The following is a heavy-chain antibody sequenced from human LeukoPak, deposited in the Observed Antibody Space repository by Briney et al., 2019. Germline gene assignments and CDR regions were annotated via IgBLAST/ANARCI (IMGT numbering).Heavy chain of an antibody. CDR2: IYWDDDK. D-gene: IGHD3-10*01. CDR1: GFSLSTSGVG. CDR3: AHGRIYGSGSPYDP. V-gene: IGHV2-5*02. J-gene: IGHJ5*02. Sequence: ESGPTLVKPTQTLTLTCTFSGFSLSTSGVGVGWIRQPPGKALEWLALIYWDDDKRYSPSLKSRLTITKDTSKNQVVLTMTNMDPVDTATYYCAHGRIYGSGSPYDPWGQGTLVTVSS.